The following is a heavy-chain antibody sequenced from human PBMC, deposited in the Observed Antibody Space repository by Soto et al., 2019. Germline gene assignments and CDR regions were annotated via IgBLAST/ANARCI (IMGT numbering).Heavy chain of an antibody. V-gene: IGHV4-30-2*01. J-gene: IGHJ6*02. Sequence: TSETLSITSAVSGGSISSGGSYWSWIRQPPGKGREWIGYIYHSGSTYYNPSLKSRVTISVDRSKNQFSLKLSSVTAADTAVYYCARVPGPWGQGATVTVSS. CDR3: ARVPGP. CDR1: GGSISSGGSY. CDR2: IYHSGST.